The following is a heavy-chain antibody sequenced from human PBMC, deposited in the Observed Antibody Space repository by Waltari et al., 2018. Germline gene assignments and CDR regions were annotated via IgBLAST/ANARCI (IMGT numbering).Heavy chain of an antibody. Sequence: QVQLPQWGAGQLKPSETLSLTCAVSGESFLVSFWRWIHPSPGKGLDWLGAIPYSCSTNYNPTLASRLSLSVDTTKKQFSLRLTSVTAADAALYFCARYGEVPPNYFFDYWGQGTLVTVSS. D-gene: IGHD2-21*01. J-gene: IGHJ4*01. CDR2: IPYSCST. CDR3: ARYGEVPPNYFFDY. CDR1: GESFLVSF. V-gene: IGHV4-34*01.